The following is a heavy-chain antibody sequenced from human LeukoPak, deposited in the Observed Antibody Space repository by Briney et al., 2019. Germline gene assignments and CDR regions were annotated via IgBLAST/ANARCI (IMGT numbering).Heavy chain of an antibody. J-gene: IGHJ4*02. CDR3: AVEGTASSSWHRTDY. V-gene: IGHV4-39*07. D-gene: IGHD6-13*01. CDR1: GGSISSSSYY. CDR2: INHSGST. Sequence: PSETLSLTCTVSGGSISSSSYYWGWIRQPPGKGLEWIGEINHSGSTNYNPSLKSRVTISVDTSKNQFSLKLSSVTAADTAVYYCAVEGTASSSWHRTDYWGQGTLVTVSS.